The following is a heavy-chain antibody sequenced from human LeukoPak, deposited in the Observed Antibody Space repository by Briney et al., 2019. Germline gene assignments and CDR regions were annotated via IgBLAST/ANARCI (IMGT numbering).Heavy chain of an antibody. J-gene: IGHJ4*02. V-gene: IGHV1-8*01. CDR1: GYTFTSYD. CDR2: MNPNSGNT. Sequence: GASVTVSCKASGYTFTSYDINWVRQAPGQGLEWMGWMNPNSGNTGYAQKFQGRVTMTRSTSINTAYMELSRLRSEDTAIYYCARESGFYASGSRYWGQGTLVTVSS. D-gene: IGHD3-10*01. CDR3: ARESGFYASGSRY.